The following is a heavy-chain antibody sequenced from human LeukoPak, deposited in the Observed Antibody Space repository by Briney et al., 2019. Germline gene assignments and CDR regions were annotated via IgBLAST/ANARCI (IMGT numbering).Heavy chain of an antibody. CDR1: GGSISSYY. CDR3: ARIAVYYDILTGYSYYFDY. Sequence: SETLSLTCTVSGGSISSYYWSWIRQPPGKGLEWIGYIYYSGGTNYNPSLKSRVTISVDTSKNQFSLKLSSVTAADTAVYYCARIAVYYDILTGYSYYFDYWGQGTLVTVSS. D-gene: IGHD3-9*01. CDR2: IYYSGGT. J-gene: IGHJ4*02. V-gene: IGHV4-59*01.